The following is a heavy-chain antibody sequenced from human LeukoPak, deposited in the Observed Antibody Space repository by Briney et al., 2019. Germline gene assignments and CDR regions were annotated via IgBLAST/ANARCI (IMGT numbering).Heavy chain of an antibody. CDR3: ARDGSSWYGMDV. V-gene: IGHV3-11*01. D-gene: IGHD6-13*01. Sequence: GGSLRLSCAGSGFRFSDYFMSWVRQAPGKGLEWVSYISSSGSTIYYADSVKGRFTISRDNAKNSLYLQMNSLRAEDTAVYYCARDGSSWYGMDVWGQGTTVTVSS. CDR1: GFRFSDYF. CDR2: ISSSGSTI. J-gene: IGHJ6*02.